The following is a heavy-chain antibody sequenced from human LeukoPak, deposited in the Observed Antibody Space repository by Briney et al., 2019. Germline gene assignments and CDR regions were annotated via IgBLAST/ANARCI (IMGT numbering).Heavy chain of an antibody. V-gene: IGHV4-34*01. J-gene: IGHJ5*02. D-gene: IGHD2-2*01. CDR3: ARDIVVVPAAMENWFDP. CDR2: INHSGST. Sequence: PSETLSLTCAVYGGSFSGYYWSWIRQPPGKGLEWIGEINHSGSTNYNPSLKSRVTMSVDTSKNQFSLKLSSVTAADTAVYYCARDIVVVPAAMENWFDPWGQGTLVTVSS. CDR1: GGSFSGYY.